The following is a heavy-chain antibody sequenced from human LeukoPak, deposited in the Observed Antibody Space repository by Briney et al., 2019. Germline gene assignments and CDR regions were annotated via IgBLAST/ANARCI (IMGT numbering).Heavy chain of an antibody. J-gene: IGHJ4*02. CDR2: ISAYNGNT. CDR3: ARAEETYYDFWSGYLDY. D-gene: IGHD3-3*01. Sequence: GASVKVSCKASGYTFTDFGISWVRQAPGQGLEWMGWISAYNGNTNYAQRFQGRVTMTTDTSTSTAYMELRSLRSDDTAVYYCARAEETYYDFWSGYLDYWGQGTLVTVSS. CDR1: GYTFTDFG. V-gene: IGHV1-18*01.